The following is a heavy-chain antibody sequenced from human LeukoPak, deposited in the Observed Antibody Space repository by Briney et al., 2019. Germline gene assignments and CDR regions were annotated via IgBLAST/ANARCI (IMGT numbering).Heavy chain of an antibody. J-gene: IGHJ4*02. V-gene: IGHV4-38-2*02. D-gene: IGHD2-15*01. Sequence: PSETLSLTCDVSGYSISRGYYWGWVRQSPGKGLEWIANIHHSGRTYYNPSLKSRVTISVDMSKNQISLKLTSATAADTAVYHCTRETIRFCSDTDCLQGEFWGQGALVTVSS. CDR1: GYSISRGYY. CDR3: TRETIRFCSDTDCLQGEF. CDR2: IHHSGRT.